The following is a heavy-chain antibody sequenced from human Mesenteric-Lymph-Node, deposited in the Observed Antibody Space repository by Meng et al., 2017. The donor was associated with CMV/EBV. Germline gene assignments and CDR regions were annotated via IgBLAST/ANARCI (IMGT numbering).Heavy chain of an antibody. J-gene: IGHJ5*02. CDR2: IYYSGKT. CDR3: ARDKYNSGWDLFDP. CDR1: GASVSSGSHY. D-gene: IGHD6-19*01. Sequence: SGASVSSGSHYWSWLRQPPGKGLGWIGDIYYSGKTYYYPALKSRVTMLIDTSKNQFSLKLTSVTAADTAVYYCARDKYNSGWDLFDPWGQGTLVTVSS. V-gene: IGHV4-61*01.